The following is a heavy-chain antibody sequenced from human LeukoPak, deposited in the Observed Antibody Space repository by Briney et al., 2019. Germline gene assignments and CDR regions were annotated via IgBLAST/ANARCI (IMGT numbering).Heavy chain of an antibody. V-gene: IGHV3-23*01. CDR2: ISGRGRGGST. D-gene: IGHD3-10*01. J-gene: IGHJ4*02. CDR3: AKVGIDGSGPFDH. Sequence: GGSLRLSCAASGFTSSSFALSWVRQAPGKGLEWVSAISGRGRGGSTYYADSVKGRFTISRDNSKNTLYLQMNSLRAEDTAVYYCAKVGIDGSGPFDHWGQGTLVTVSS. CDR1: GFTSSSFA.